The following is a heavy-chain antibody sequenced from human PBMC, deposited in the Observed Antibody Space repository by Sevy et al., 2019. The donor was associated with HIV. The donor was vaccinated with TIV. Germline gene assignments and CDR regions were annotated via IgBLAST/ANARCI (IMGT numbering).Heavy chain of an antibody. CDR2: IYPGDSDT. D-gene: IGHD6-13*01. J-gene: IGHJ3*02. Sequence: GESLKTSCKGSGYSFTSYWIGWVRQMPGKGLEWMGIIYPGDSDTRYSPSFQGQVTISADKSISTAYLQWSSLKASDTAMYYCARDIAAAGTSDAFDIWGQGTMVTVSS. CDR1: GYSFTSYW. CDR3: ARDIAAAGTSDAFDI. V-gene: IGHV5-51*01.